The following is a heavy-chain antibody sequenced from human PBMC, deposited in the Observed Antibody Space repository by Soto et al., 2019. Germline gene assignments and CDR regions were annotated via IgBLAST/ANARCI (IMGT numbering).Heavy chain of an antibody. CDR1: GYTFTSYG. D-gene: IGHD2-15*01. CDR2: ISAYNGNT. CDR3: ARVSSSRYCSGGSCSVSAFDI. Sequence: ASVKVSCKASGYTFTSYGISWVRQAPGQGLEWMGWISAYNGNTNYAQKLQGRVTMTTDTSTSTAYMELRSLRSDDTAVYYCARVSSSRYCSGGSCSVSAFDIWGQGTMVTVSS. V-gene: IGHV1-18*01. J-gene: IGHJ3*02.